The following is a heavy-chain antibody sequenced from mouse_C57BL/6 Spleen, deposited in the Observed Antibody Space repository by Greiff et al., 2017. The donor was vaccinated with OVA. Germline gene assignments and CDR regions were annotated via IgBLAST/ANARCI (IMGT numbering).Heavy chain of an antibody. CDR2: ISYDGSN. Sequence: VQLKQSGPGLVKPSQSLSLTCSVTGYSITSGYYWNWIRQFPGNKLEWMGYISYDGSNNYNPSLKNRISITRDTSKNQFFLKLNSVTTEDTATYYCARERGDYWGQGTTLTVSS. CDR3: ARERGDY. J-gene: IGHJ2*01. V-gene: IGHV3-6*01. CDR1: GYSITSGYY.